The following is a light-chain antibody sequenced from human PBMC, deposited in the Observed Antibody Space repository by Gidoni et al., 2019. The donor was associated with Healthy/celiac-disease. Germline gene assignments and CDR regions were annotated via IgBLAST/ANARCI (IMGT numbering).Light chain of an antibody. Sequence: NQLTQSPSTLSASVGDRVTITCRASQSISSWLAWYQQKPGKAPKLLIYKASSLESGLTSRFSGSGSGTEFTLTISSVQPDDFATYYCHQYNSWTFGQGTKVEIK. CDR3: HQYNSWT. CDR2: KAS. J-gene: IGKJ1*01. V-gene: IGKV1-5*03. CDR1: QSISSW.